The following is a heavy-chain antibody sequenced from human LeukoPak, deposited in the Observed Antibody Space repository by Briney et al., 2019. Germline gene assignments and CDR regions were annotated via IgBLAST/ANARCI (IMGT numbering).Heavy chain of an antibody. V-gene: IGHV1-69*04. CDR3: AREGRYYYDSSGYSPFDY. CDR2: IIPILGIA. Sequence: ASVKVSCKASGGTFSSYAISWVRQAPGQGLEWMGRIIPILGIANYAQKFQGRVTITADKSTSTAYMELSSLRSEDTAVYYCAREGRYYYDSSGYSPFDYWGQGTLVTVSS. D-gene: IGHD3-22*01. J-gene: IGHJ4*02. CDR1: GGTFSSYA.